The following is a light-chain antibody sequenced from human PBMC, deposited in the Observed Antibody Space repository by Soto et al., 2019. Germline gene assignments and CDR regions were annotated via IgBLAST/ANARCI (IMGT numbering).Light chain of an antibody. CDR2: AAS. Sequence: EIVLTQSPGTLSLSPGERPTLSCSPCQSISSKYLAWYQQKSGQAPRLLIYAASRRATGVPDRFSGSASGTDYTLTISRVEPEDFAVYYCQRFADGDPLLYAFGQGTKVDIK. CDR1: QSISSKY. J-gene: IGKJ2*01. CDR3: QRFADGDPLLYA. V-gene: IGKV3-20*01.